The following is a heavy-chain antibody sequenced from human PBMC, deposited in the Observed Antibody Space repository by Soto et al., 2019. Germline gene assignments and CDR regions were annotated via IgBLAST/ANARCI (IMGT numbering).Heavy chain of an antibody. CDR3: XXXXXXXXDGMDV. CDR2: MNRNSGNT. J-gene: IGHJ6*02. Sequence: QVQLVQSGAEVKKPGASVKVSCKASGYTFTSDDINWVRQATGQGLEWMGWMNRNSGNTGYAQKFQGRVTMTWNTSISTAYMELSSLRSEDTAVXXXXXXXXXXXDGMDVWGQGTTVTVSS. CDR1: GYTFTSDD. V-gene: IGHV1-8*01.